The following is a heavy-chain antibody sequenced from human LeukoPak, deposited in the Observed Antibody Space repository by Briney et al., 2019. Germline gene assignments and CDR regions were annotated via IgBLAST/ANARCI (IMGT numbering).Heavy chain of an antibody. CDR1: GYTFTSYY. D-gene: IGHD6-13*01. J-gene: IGHJ6*03. V-gene: IGHV1-46*01. CDR2: INPSGGST. CDR3: ARDLTAAGYCYYYMDV. Sequence: ASVKVSCKASGYTFTSYYVHWVRQAPGQGLEWMGIINPSGGSTSYAQKFQGRVTMTRDMSTSTVYMELSSLRSEDTAVYYCARDLTAAGYCYYYMDVWGKGTTVTVSS.